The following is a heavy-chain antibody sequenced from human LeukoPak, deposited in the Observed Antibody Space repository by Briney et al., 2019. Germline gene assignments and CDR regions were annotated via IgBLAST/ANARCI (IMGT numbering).Heavy chain of an antibody. CDR3: ASLINYYDSSGYYYHY. D-gene: IGHD3-22*01. J-gene: IGHJ4*02. Sequence: EASVKVSCKASGYTFTGYYMHWVRQAPGQGLEWMGRINPNSGGTNYAQKFQGRVTMTRDPSISSAYMERSRLRSDDTAVYYCASLINYYDSSGYYYHYWGQGTLVTVSS. CDR1: GYTFTGYY. V-gene: IGHV1-2*06. CDR2: INPNSGGT.